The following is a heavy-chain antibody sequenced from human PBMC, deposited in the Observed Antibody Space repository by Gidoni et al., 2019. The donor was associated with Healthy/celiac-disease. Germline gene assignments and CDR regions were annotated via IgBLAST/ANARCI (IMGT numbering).Heavy chain of an antibody. CDR3: ASPYYDFWSGYTYYYYYGMDV. Sequence: EVQLVESGGGLVQPGGSLRLSCAASGFTFSSSWMHWVRQAPGKGLVWVSRINSDGSSTSYADSVKGRFTISRDNAKNTLYLQMNSLRAEDTAVYYCASPYYDFWSGYTYYYYYGMDVWGQGTTVTVSS. CDR2: INSDGSST. CDR1: GFTFSSSW. J-gene: IGHJ6*02. V-gene: IGHV3-74*01. D-gene: IGHD3-3*01.